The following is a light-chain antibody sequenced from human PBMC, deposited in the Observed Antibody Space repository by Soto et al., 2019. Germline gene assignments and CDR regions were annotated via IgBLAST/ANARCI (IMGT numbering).Light chain of an antibody. Sequence: AIQMTQSPSSLSASVGDRVTITCRASQGIRNDLGWYQQKPGKAPKLLIYGASSLQSGVPSRFSGSGSGTDLTLTISSLQPEDFATYYCLQDYNYPRTFGQGTKVEI. V-gene: IGKV1-6*01. CDR1: QGIRND. CDR2: GAS. CDR3: LQDYNYPRT. J-gene: IGKJ1*01.